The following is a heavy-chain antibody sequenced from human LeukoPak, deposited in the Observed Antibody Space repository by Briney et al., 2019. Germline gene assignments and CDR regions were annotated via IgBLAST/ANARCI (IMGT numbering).Heavy chain of an antibody. J-gene: IGHJ4*02. CDR3: AGSGDYFDY. CDR1: GGTFSSYA. CDR2: IIPIFGTA. D-gene: IGHD2-15*01. V-gene: IGHV1-69*05. Sequence: GASVKVSCKASGGTFSSYAISWVRQAPGQGLEWMGRIIPIFGTANYAQKFQGRVTITTDESMSIAYMELSSLRSEDTAVYYCAGSGDYFDYWGQGTLVTVSS.